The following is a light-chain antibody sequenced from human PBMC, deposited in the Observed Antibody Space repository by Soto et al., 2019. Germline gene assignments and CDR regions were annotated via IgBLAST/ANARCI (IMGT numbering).Light chain of an antibody. CDR2: DAS. CDR1: QSVSSY. J-gene: IGKJ4*01. Sequence: EIVLTQSPATLSLSPGERATLSCRASQSVSSYLAWYPQKPGQAPRLLIYDASNRATGIPARFSGSGSGTDFTLTISRLEPEDFAVYYCQQRSNWPPNFGGGTKVEIK. CDR3: QQRSNWPPN. V-gene: IGKV3-11*01.